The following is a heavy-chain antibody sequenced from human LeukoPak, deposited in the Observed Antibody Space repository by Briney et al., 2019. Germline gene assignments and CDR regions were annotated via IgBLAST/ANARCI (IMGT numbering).Heavy chain of an antibody. CDR1: GFTFTRYT. Sequence: GGSLRLSCAASGFTFTRYTMHWVRQAPGKGLEWVALVLYDGSKKYYADSVKGRFTISRDYSKNTLYLQMNSLRAEDTAVYYCARGPSYYDFWSGHGLYYMDVWGKGTTVTVSS. CDR3: ARGPSYYDFWSGHGLYYMDV. D-gene: IGHD3-3*01. CDR2: VLYDGSKK. J-gene: IGHJ6*03. V-gene: IGHV3-30*14.